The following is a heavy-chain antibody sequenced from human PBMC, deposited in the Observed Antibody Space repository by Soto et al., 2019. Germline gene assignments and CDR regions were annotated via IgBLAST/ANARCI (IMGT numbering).Heavy chain of an antibody. D-gene: IGHD3-16*01. V-gene: IGHV3-23*01. CDR3: AKDGNWLDVYYDV. Sequence: EVQLLESGGGLVQPGGSLRLSCVGSGIEFSNYAMSWVRQAPGNGLEWVSIVSASGRSRYHADSVKGRFTISRDNSKNTLYLHMTNLRAEDTAVYYCAKDGNWLDVYYDVWGQGTPVTVSS. CDR2: VSASGRSR. J-gene: IGHJ4*02. CDR1: GIEFSNYA.